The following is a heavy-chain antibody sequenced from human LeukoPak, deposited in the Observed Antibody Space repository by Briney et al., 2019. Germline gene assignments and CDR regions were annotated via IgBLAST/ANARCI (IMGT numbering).Heavy chain of an antibody. V-gene: IGHV4-59*08. CDR2: IYYSGST. D-gene: IGHD6-19*01. Sequence: SETLSLTCTVSGGSISSYYWSWIRQPPGKGLEWIGYIYYSGSTNYNPSLKGRVTISVDTSKNQFSLKLSSVTAADTAVYYCATGYSNGWTSDFDYWGQGILVTVSS. CDR1: GGSISSYY. J-gene: IGHJ4*02. CDR3: ATGYSNGWTSDFDY.